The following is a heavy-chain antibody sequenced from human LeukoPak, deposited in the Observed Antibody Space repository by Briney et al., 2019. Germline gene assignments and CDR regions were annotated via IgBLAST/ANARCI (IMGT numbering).Heavy chain of an antibody. CDR3: GRAFPPLRVSSAGDF. CDR2: ISGRSSHM. J-gene: IGHJ4*02. V-gene: IGHV3-21*01. D-gene: IGHD3-16*01. CDR1: GFTFSDYD. Sequence: GESLTLSCSASGFTFSDYDMNWVRQAPGKGLEWVSSISGRSSHMYYGESVKGRFSFYRDNAKNSLYLQMNSLGAEDTAVYYCGRAFPPLRVSSAGDFWGQGTLVTVSS.